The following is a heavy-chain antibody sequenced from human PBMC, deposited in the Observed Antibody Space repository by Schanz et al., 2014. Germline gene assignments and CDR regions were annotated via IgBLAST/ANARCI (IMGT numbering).Heavy chain of an antibody. CDR3: ARDPNTSAWLPYFDT. V-gene: IGHV3-11*06. Sequence: VQLLESGGGLVQPGGSLRLSCAASGFTFSDYYMAWIRQAPGKGLEWVSHISGSSIHKNYADSVKGRFTISRDNSKNTVYLQMNSLRTDDTAMYYCARDPNTSAWLPYFDTWGQGTLVTVSS. CDR1: GFTFSDYY. D-gene: IGHD6-19*01. J-gene: IGHJ4*02. CDR2: ISGSSIHK.